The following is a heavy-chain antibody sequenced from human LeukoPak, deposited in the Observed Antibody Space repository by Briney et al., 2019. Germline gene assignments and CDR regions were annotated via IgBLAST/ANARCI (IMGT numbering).Heavy chain of an antibody. CDR3: ARDLKSWLLLMEGFDY. Sequence: GGSLRLSCAASGFTFSSYWMSWVRQAPGKGLEWVANIKQDGSEKYYVDSVKGRFTISRDNAKNSLYLQMNSLRAEDTAVYYCARDLKSWLLLMEGFDYWGQGTLVTVSS. J-gene: IGHJ4*02. CDR2: IKQDGSEK. D-gene: IGHD3-22*01. CDR1: GFTFSSYW. V-gene: IGHV3-7*01.